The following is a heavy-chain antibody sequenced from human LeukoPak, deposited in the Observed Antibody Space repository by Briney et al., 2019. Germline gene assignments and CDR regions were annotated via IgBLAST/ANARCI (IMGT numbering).Heavy chain of an antibody. Sequence: SVKVSCTASGGTFISYAISWVRQAPGQGLEWMGGIIPIFGTANYAQKFQGRVTITADESTSTAYMELSSLRSEDTAVYYCARAPDYYDSGGYFDYFDYWGQGTLVTVSS. CDR3: ARAPDYYDSGGYFDYFDY. CDR1: GGTFISYA. J-gene: IGHJ4*02. CDR2: IIPIFGTA. D-gene: IGHD3-22*01. V-gene: IGHV1-69*01.